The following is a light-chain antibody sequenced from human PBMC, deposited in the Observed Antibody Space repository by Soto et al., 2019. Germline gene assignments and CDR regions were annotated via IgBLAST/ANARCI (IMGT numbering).Light chain of an antibody. CDR3: QQDYSSWP. J-gene: IGKJ1*01. CDR1: QSISNTF. Sequence: EIVLTQSPGTLSLSPGEGATLSCSASQSISNTFLAWYQPRPGQAPRILIYGASRRATGIPDRFSGSGSGTDFTLTISRLEPEDFALYYCQQDYSSWPFGQGTKVEMK. CDR2: GAS. V-gene: IGKV3-20*01.